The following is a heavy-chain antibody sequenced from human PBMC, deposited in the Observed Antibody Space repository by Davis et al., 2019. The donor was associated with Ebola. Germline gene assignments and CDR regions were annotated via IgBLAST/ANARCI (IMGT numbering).Heavy chain of an antibody. J-gene: IGHJ4*02. V-gene: IGHV4-34*01. CDR1: GFVFRNYV. CDR3: ARRTMWGYQFDY. CDR2: INHSGST. Sequence: MPGGSLRLSCAASGFVFRNYVMSWVRQAPGKGLEWIGEINHSGSTNYNPSLKSRVSISVDTSKNQFSLKLSSVTAADAAVYYCARRTMWGYQFDYWGQGTLVTVSS. D-gene: IGHD3-10*02.